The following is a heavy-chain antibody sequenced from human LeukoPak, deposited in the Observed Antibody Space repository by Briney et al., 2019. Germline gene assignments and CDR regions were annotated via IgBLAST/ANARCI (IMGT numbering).Heavy chain of an antibody. J-gene: IGHJ5*02. CDR2: ISYDGSNK. Sequence: PGGSLRLSCAASGFTFSSYSMHWVRQVPGKGLEWVAVISYDGSNKYYADSVKGRFTISRDNSKNTLYLQMNSLRAEDTAVYYCARGDSSGWYPSQNWFDPWGQGTLVTVSS. V-gene: IGHV3-30*04. CDR3: ARGDSSGWYPSQNWFDP. CDR1: GFTFSSYS. D-gene: IGHD6-19*01.